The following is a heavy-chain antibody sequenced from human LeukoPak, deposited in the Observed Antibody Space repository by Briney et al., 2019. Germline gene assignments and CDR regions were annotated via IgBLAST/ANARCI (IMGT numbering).Heavy chain of an antibody. CDR2: ISGSGDST. Sequence: PGGSRRLSCAASGFTFSSYGMSWVRQAPGKGLEWVSAISGSGDSTYYADSVKGRFTISRDNSKNMLYLQMNTLRAEDTAIYYCARDDYWGQGTLVTVSS. V-gene: IGHV3-23*01. J-gene: IGHJ4*02. CDR1: GFTFSSYG. CDR3: ARDDY.